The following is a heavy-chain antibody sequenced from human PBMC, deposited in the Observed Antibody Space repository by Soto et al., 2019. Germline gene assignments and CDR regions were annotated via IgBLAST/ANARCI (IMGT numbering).Heavy chain of an antibody. CDR2: VSSTGSF. CDR1: GGAISNNY. CDR3: ARVSYSSYPRHYYYGMGV. J-gene: IGHJ6*02. D-gene: IGHD6-6*01. Sequence: SETLSLTCSVSGGAISNNYWSWIRQPPGKTLEWIGYVSSTGSFSYNPSLKSRVTASVDTSKNQFSLNLSSVTAADTAVYYCARVSYSSYPRHYYYGMGVWGQGTTVS. V-gene: IGHV4-59*01.